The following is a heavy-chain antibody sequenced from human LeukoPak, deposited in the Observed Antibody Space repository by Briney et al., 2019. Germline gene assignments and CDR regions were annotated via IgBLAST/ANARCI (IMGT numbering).Heavy chain of an antibody. Sequence: PGGSLRLSCAASGFTFSSYAISWVRQAPGKGLEWVSAISGSGGSTYYADSVKGRFTISRDNSKNTLYLQMNSLRAEDTAVYYCARKVWQLAIPFDYWGQGTLVTVSS. V-gene: IGHV3-23*01. CDR2: ISGSGGST. J-gene: IGHJ4*02. CDR3: ARKVWQLAIPFDY. D-gene: IGHD6-13*01. CDR1: GFTFSSYA.